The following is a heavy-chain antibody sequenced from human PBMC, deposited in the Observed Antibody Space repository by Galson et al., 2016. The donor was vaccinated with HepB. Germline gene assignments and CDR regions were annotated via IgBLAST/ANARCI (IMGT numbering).Heavy chain of an antibody. V-gene: IGHV3-53*01. CDR3: ANSERVGVTSSFDY. D-gene: IGHD1-26*01. Sequence: SLRLSCAASGFTVSSNYMSWVRQAPGRGLEWVSVIYPAGSTFYADSVRGRFTIPRDNSKNTLYLEMNSLRAEDTAVYYCANSERVGVTSSFDYWGQGTLVTVSS. CDR1: GFTVSSNY. J-gene: IGHJ4*02. CDR2: IYPAGST.